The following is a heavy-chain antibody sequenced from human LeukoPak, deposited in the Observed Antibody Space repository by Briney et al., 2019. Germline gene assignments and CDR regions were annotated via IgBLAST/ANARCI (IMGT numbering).Heavy chain of an antibody. CDR2: ISWDGGST. CDR3: AKGKTYYYYYMDV. CDR1: GFTFDDYT. Sequence: SGGSLRLSCAASGFTFDDYTMHWVRQAPGKGLEWVSLISWDGGSTYYADSVKGRFTISRDNSKNSLYLQMNSLRTEDTALYYCAKGKTYYYYYMDVWGKGTTVTVSS. J-gene: IGHJ6*03. V-gene: IGHV3-43*01.